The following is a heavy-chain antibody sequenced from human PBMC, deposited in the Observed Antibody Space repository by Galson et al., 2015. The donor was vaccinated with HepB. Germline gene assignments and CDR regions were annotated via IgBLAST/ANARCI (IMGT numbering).Heavy chain of an antibody. CDR2: IIPIFGTA. J-gene: IGHJ4*02. CDR3: AHKLTYYYGSGSYDYFDY. D-gene: IGHD3-10*01. CDR1: GGTFSSYA. V-gene: IGHV1-69*13. Sequence: SVKVSCKASGGTFSSYAISWVRQAPGQGLEWMGGIIPIFGTANYAQKFQGRVTITADESTSTAYMELSSLRSEDTAVYYCAHKLTYYYGSGSYDYFDYWGQGTLVTVSS.